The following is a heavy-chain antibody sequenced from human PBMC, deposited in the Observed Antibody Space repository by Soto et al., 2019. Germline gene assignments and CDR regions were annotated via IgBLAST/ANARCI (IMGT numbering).Heavy chain of an antibody. CDR1: GGTFSSYP. D-gene: IGHD3-16*02. J-gene: IGHJ4*02. CDR3: ARRDSHGFVAYFDN. V-gene: IGHV1-69*06. CDR2: TNGNLGTG. Sequence: QVQLVQSGAEVKRPGSSVKVSCKASGGTFSSYPISWVRQAPGQGLEWMGGTNGNLGTGNYAQKFRGRLTITTDISTTPAYMELSSLTSEDTAVYYCARRDSHGFVAYFDNWGQGTLVTVSS.